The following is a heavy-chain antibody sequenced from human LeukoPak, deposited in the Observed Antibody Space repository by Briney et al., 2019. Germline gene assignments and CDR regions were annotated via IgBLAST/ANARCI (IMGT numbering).Heavy chain of an antibody. D-gene: IGHD4-11*01. CDR3: AKREPLHDYSNYYFDY. CDR2: IIGSGGST. V-gene: IGHV3-23*01. J-gene: IGHJ4*02. Sequence: GSLRLSCAASGFTFRSYAMSWVRQAPGKGLEWVSGIIGSGGSTYYADSVKGRFTISRDNSKNTLYLQMNSLRAEDTAVYYCAKREPLHDYSNYYFDYWGQGTLVTVSS. CDR1: GFTFRSYA.